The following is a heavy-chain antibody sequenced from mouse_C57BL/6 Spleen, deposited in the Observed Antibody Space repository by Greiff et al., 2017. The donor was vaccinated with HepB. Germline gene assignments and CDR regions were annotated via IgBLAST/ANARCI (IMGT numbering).Heavy chain of an antibody. D-gene: IGHD2-4*01. CDR1: GYSFTGYY. Sequence: EVQLQQSGPELVKPGASVKISCKASGYSFTGYYMNWVKQSPEKSLEWIGEINPSTGGTNYNQKYKDKATLTVDKSSSTAYMQLKSLTSEDSAVYYCAKEDYDRWYFDVWGTGTTVTVSS. CDR3: AKEDYDRWYFDV. CDR2: INPSTGGT. J-gene: IGHJ1*03. V-gene: IGHV1-42*01.